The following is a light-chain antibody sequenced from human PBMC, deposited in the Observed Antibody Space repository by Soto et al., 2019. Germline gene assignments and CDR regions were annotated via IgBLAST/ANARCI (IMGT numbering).Light chain of an antibody. CDR2: DAS. CDR1: QSVNSN. Sequence: EIVMTQSPSTLSLSPGERATLSCRAIQSVNSNLAWYQQKPGQAPRLLIYDASTRATGIPARFSGSGSGTEFTLTISSLQSEDFAVYYCQEYNNWRPITFGGGTKVDIK. J-gene: IGKJ4*01. CDR3: QEYNNWRPIT. V-gene: IGKV3-15*01.